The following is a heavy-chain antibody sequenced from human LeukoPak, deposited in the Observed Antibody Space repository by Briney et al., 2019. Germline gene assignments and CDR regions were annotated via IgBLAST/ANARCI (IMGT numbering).Heavy chain of an antibody. J-gene: IGHJ3*02. CDR3: AGYYDSSGYYQFGAFDI. Sequence: GGSQRLSCAASGFTFSSYSMNWVRQAPGKGLEWVSSISSSSSYIYYADSVKGRFTISRDNAKNSLYLQMNSLRAEDTAVYYCAGYYDSSGYYQFGAFDIWGQGTMVTVSS. V-gene: IGHV3-21*01. D-gene: IGHD3-22*01. CDR2: ISSSSSYI. CDR1: GFTFSSYS.